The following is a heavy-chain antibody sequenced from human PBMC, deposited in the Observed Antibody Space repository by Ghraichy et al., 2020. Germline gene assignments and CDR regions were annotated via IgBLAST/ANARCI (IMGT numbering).Heavy chain of an antibody. CDR2: IKQDGSEK. Sequence: LSLTCAASGFTFSSYWMSWVRQAPGKGLEWVANIKQDGSEKYYVDSVKGRFTISRDNAKNSLYLQMNSLRAEDTAVYYCARGARVTVLYDILTGYPYFDFWGQGTLVTVSS. J-gene: IGHJ4*02. V-gene: IGHV3-7*04. CDR1: GFTFSSYW. D-gene: IGHD3-9*01. CDR3: ARGARVTVLYDILTGYPYFDF.